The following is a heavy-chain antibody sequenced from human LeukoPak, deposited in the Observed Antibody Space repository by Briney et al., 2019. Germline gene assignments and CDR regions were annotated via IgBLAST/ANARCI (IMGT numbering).Heavy chain of an antibody. J-gene: IGHJ4*02. V-gene: IGHV5-51*01. D-gene: IGHD4-17*01. CDR2: IYPGDSDT. CDR3: ARQPTVRGSVDY. Sequence: HGESLQISCKGSGYSFTSYWIGWVRPVPGKGLEWIGIIYPGDSDTRYSPSFQGQVTISADKSISTAYLQWSSLKASDTAMYYCARQPTVRGSVDYWGQGTLVTVSS. CDR1: GYSFTSYW.